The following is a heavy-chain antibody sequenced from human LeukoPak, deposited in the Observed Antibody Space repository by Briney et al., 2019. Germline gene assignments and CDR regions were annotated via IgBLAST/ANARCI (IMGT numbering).Heavy chain of an antibody. CDR1: GFTFTRYA. V-gene: IGHV3-23*01. CDR2: ISESGGST. CDR3: AKGGVRPVTTGDY. D-gene: IGHD4-17*01. J-gene: IGHJ4*02. Sequence: GGSLRLSCAASGFTFTRYAISGVRQAPGKGPEWVSGISESGGSTYYVDSVKGRFTISRDNSKNTVYLQMNSLRAEDTAIYYCAKGGVRPVTTGDYWGLGTLVTVSS.